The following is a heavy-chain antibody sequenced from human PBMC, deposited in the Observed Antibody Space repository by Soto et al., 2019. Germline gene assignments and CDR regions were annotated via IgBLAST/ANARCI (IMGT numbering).Heavy chain of an antibody. V-gene: IGHV4-59*01. J-gene: IGHJ4*02. CDR3: ARSPYSSSWYVDY. CDR2: IYYSGST. Sequence: QVQLQESGPGLVKPSETLSLTCTVSGGSISSYYWSWIRQPPGKGLEWIGYIYYSGSTNYNPSLKSRVTISVDTSKNQFSLKLSSVTAADTAVYYCARSPYSSSWYVDYWGLGTLVTVSS. D-gene: IGHD6-13*01. CDR1: GGSISSYY.